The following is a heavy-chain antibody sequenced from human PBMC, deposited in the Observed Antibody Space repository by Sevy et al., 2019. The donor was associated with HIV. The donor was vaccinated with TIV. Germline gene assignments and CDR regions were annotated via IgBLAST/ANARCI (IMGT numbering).Heavy chain of an antibody. CDR3: ARAPYGSGSYREYYFDY. Sequence: GGSLRLSCAASGFTFSSYEMNWVRQAPGKGLEWVSYISSSGSTIYYADSVKDRFTISRDNAKNSLYLQMNSLRAEDTAVYYCARAPYGSGSYREYYFDYWGQGTLVTVSS. CDR2: ISSSGSTI. CDR1: GFTFSSYE. V-gene: IGHV3-48*03. D-gene: IGHD3-10*01. J-gene: IGHJ4*02.